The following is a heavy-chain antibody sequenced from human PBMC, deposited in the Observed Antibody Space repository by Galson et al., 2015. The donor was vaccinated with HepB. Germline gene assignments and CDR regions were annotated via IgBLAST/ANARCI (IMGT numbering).Heavy chain of an antibody. CDR2: ISSGGTR. CDR3: ARNPASYDYFSMDV. J-gene: IGHJ6*02. CDR1: GLTFVSYS. V-gene: IGHV3-48*01. Sequence: SLRLSCAPSGLTFVSYSMNWVRQAPGKGPEWVAYISSGGTRYYADSVKGRFIISRDNARNSLFPHMNRLRAEDTAVYYCARNPASYDYFSMDVWGQGTTVIVSS.